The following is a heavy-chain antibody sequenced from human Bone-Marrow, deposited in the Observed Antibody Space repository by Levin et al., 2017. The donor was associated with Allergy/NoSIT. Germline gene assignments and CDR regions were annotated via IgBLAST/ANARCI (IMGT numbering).Heavy chain of an antibody. CDR2: IIPIYGTA. J-gene: IGHJ6*02. V-gene: IGHV1-69*13. Sequence: SVKVSCKASGGNFNTYALNWVRQAPGQGLEWMGGIIPIYGTADYAHNFQGKVSITADESTTTVYMEIYRLSSEDTAVYYCARKGFDSWSGARPKYYYYDMDVWGQGTTVTVSS. CDR3: ARKGFDSWSGARPKYYYYDMDV. CDR1: GGNFNTYA. D-gene: IGHD3-3*01.